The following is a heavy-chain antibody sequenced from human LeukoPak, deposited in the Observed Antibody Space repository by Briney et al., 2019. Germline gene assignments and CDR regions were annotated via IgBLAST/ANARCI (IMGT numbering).Heavy chain of an antibody. Sequence: SQTLSLTCTVSGGSISSGSYYWSWIRQPAGKGLEWIGCIYTSGSTNYNPSLKSRVTISVDTSKNQFSLKLSSVTAADTAVYYCARETDDSSGYSYPYYYYGMDVWGQGTTVTVSS. CDR2: IYTSGST. D-gene: IGHD3-22*01. V-gene: IGHV4-61*02. CDR1: GGSISSGSYY. J-gene: IGHJ6*02. CDR3: ARETDDSSGYSYPYYYYGMDV.